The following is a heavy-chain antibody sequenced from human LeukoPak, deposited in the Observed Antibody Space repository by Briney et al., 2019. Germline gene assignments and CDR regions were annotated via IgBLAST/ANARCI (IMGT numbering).Heavy chain of an antibody. J-gene: IGHJ4*02. CDR3: ARPVGDGFDY. V-gene: IGHV1-3*01. Sequence: SVKVSCKASGYTFTSYAMHWVRQAPGQRLEWMGCINAGNGSTKYSQKFQGRVTITRDTSASIAYMELSSLRSEDTAVYYCARPVGDGFDYWGQGTLVTVSS. CDR2: INAGNGST. D-gene: IGHD2-2*01. CDR1: GYTFTSYA.